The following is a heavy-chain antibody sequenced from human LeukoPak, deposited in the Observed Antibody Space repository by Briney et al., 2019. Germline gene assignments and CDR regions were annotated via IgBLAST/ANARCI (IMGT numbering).Heavy chain of an antibody. CDR3: ARVKVGSWNWFDP. Sequence: PGGSLRLSCAASGFTFSSYGMHWVRQAPGKGLEWVAVISYDGSNKYYADSVKGRFTISRDNSKDTVYLQMNSLRAEDSAVYYCARVKVGSWNWFDPWGQGTLVTVSS. CDR1: GFTFSSYG. CDR2: ISYDGSNK. V-gene: IGHV3-30*03. J-gene: IGHJ5*02. D-gene: IGHD1-26*01.